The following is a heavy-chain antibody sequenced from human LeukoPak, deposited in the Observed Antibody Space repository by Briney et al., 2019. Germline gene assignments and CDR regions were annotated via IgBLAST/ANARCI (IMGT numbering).Heavy chain of an antibody. CDR2: ISAYNGNT. J-gene: IGHJ4*02. CDR3: ARERWYSGYDYHFDY. V-gene: IGHV1-18*01. CDR1: GYTFTSYG. D-gene: IGHD5-12*01. Sequence: ASVKVSCKASGYTFTSYGISWVRQAPGQGLEWTGWISAYNGNTNYAQKLQGRVTMTTDTSTSTAYMELRSLRSDDTAVYYCARERWYSGYDYHFDYWGQGTLVTVSS.